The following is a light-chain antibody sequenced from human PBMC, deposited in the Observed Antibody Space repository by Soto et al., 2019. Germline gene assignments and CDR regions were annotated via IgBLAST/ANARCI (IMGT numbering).Light chain of an antibody. Sequence: DIQMTQSPSTLSGSVGDRVTMTCRASQTISSWLAWYQQKPGKAPKLLIYKASTLESGVPSRFSGSGSGTEFTLTISSLQPDDFATYYCQHYYSNSEAFGQGTKVDIK. V-gene: IGKV1-5*03. CDR3: QHYYSNSEA. CDR2: KAS. CDR1: QTISSW. J-gene: IGKJ1*01.